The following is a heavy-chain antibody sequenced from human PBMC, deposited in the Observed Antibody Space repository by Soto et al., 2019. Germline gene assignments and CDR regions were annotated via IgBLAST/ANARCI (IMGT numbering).Heavy chain of an antibody. Sequence: GGSLRLSCAASGFTFSSYGMHWVRQAPGKGLEWVAVISYDGSNKYYADSVKGRFTISRDNSKNTLYLQMNSLRAEDTAVYYCAKVLGRDGYNLAYWGQGTLVTVSS. V-gene: IGHV3-30*18. CDR2: ISYDGSNK. D-gene: IGHD5-12*01. J-gene: IGHJ4*02. CDR1: GFTFSSYG. CDR3: AKVLGRDGYNLAY.